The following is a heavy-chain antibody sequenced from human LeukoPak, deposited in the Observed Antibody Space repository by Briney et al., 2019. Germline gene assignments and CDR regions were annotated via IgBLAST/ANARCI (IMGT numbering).Heavy chain of an antibody. CDR2: INPSSGDT. D-gene: IGHD5-12*01. V-gene: IGHV1-2*02. CDR1: GYTFTSYY. J-gene: IGHJ4*02. CDR3: ARNDIEATYDY. Sequence: ASVKVSCKASGYTFTSYYMHWVRQAPGQGLEWMGWINPSSGDTTYAQKFQGRVTVTRDTSISTVYMELSRLRSDDTAVYYCARNDIEATYDYWGQGTLVTVSS.